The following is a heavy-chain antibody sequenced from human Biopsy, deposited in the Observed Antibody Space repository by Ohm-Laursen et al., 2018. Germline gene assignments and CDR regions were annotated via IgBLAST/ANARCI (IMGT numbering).Heavy chain of an antibody. V-gene: IGHV4-34*01. D-gene: IGHD3-22*01. CDR3: VRGVDYYDPYHYYALDV. CDR1: GESFNVYY. Sequence: SETLSLTCAVYGESFNVYYWSWIRQTPGKGLVWIGEINHSGRTNYNPSLKSRVTISVDTSKNQFSLKVRSVTAADTAVYYCVRGVDYYDPYHYYALDVWGQGTTVTVSS. J-gene: IGHJ6*02. CDR2: INHSGRT.